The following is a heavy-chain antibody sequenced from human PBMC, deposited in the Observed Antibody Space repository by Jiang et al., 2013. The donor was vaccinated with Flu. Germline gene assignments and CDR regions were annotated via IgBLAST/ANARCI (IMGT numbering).Heavy chain of an antibody. V-gene: IGHV4-31*03. CDR2: IYYSGTT. D-gene: IGHD7-27*01. CDR1: GGSISSGGYY. Sequence: SGSGLVKPSQTLSLTCSVSGGSISSGGYYWTWVRQHPGKALEWIGSIYYSGTTYYSPSLKSRMTISTEASKNHFSLKLSSVTAADTAVYYCARHRTAKLGIDYWGQGTLVTVSS. CDR3: ARHRTAKLGIDY. J-gene: IGHJ4*02.